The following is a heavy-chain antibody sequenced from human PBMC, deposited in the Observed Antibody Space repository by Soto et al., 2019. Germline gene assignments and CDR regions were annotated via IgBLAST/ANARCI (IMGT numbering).Heavy chain of an antibody. V-gene: IGHV3-21*01. CDR3: ARHPPWHPDYGSTNRAFGL. CDR2: ISSSSSNI. D-gene: IGHD3-10*01. Sequence: GGALRLSCAASEFSFSDYSMNWVRQAPGKGLEWVSSISSSSSNINYADSVKGRFSISRDNAKKLLFLQMNSLRVEDTAVYFCARHPPWHPDYGSTNRAFGLWGQGTMVTVSS. J-gene: IGHJ3*01. CDR1: EFSFSDYS.